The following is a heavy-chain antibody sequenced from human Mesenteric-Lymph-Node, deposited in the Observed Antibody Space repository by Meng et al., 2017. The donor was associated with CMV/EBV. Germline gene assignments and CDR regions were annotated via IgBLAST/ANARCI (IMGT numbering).Heavy chain of an antibody. V-gene: IGHV3-33*01. CDR1: GFTFGSYG. CDR2: IWFDGSRK. Sequence: LSCTPSGFTFGSYGMHWVRQAPGKGLEWVAVIWFDGSRKYHADSVKGRFTISRDNSKNILYLQMNSLRAEDTAVYYCARREGSYWDYWGQGTLVTVSS. CDR3: ARREGSYWDY. D-gene: IGHD3-10*01. J-gene: IGHJ4*02.